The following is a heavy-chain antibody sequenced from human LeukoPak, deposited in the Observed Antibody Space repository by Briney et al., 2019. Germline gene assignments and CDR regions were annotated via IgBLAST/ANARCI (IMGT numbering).Heavy chain of an antibody. CDR2: ISVSGNT. CDR3: AKSLVTSGRGVGY. J-gene: IGHJ4*02. Sequence: GGSLRLSCAASGFTLSSYAMSWVRQGPGKGLEWVSAISVSGNTYHADSVKGRFTISRDNSKNTLFLQMNTLKTEDTAVYYCAKSLVTSGRGVGYWGQGTLVTVSS. D-gene: IGHD1-26*01. V-gene: IGHV3-23*01. CDR1: GFTLSSYA.